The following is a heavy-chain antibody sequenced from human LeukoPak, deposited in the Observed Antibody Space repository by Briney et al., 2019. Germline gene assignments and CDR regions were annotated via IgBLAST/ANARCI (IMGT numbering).Heavy chain of an antibody. CDR2: INLYNGAT. Sequence: ASVKVSCKPTGYSFTAYYIFWMRQAPGQGLECMGWINLYNGATKYAQRFQRRVTMTRDTSISTAHMELSRLRSDDTATYYCASWAGGNEPVASFDYWGQGTLVTVSS. V-gene: IGHV1-2*02. CDR1: GYSFTAYY. D-gene: IGHD1-14*01. J-gene: IGHJ4*02. CDR3: ASWAGGNEPVASFDY.